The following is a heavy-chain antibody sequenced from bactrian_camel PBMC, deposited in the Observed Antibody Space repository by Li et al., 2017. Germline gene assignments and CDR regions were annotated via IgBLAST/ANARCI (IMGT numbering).Heavy chain of an antibody. J-gene: IGHJ4*01. CDR2: IRRDGDE. CDR3: AVDDFAPCRRGWFRLTRAL. V-gene: IGHV3S31*01. CDR1: GYTSSRHC. D-gene: IGHD1*01. Sequence: VQLVESGGGSVQAGGSLRLSCTHSGYTSSRHCMGWFRLAPGKAREGIAGIRRDGDEYYADSVKGRFAISKDNAKNTLYLQMNSLKPEDTAMYYCAVDDFAPCRRGWFRLTRALRGQGTQVTVS.